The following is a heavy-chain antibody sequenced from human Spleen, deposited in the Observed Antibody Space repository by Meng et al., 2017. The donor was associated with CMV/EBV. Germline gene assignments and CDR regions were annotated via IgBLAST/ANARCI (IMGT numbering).Heavy chain of an antibody. CDR3: ARDKGFGELLFPFDY. D-gene: IGHD3-10*01. CDR1: GFTVSNNY. V-gene: IGHV3-53*01. CDR2: IYSGGST. J-gene: IGHJ4*02. Sequence: GGSLRLSCAVSGFTVSNNYMSWVRQAPGKGLEWVSIIYSGGSTYFADSVKGRFTISRDNSKNTLYLQMNSLRAEDTAVYYCARDKGFGELLFPFDYWGQGTLVTVSS.